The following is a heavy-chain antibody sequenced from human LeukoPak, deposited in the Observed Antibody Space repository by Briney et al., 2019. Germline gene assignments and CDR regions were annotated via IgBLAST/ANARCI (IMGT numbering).Heavy chain of an antibody. D-gene: IGHD3-22*01. V-gene: IGHV3-23*01. CDR3: ARDRGYSDSSGSLDY. CDR2: ISGSGGST. Sequence: GGSLRLSCAASGFTFSSYAMSWVRQAPGKGLEWVSAISGSGGSTYYADAVKGQFTISRDNSKNTLYLQMNTLRAEDTAVYYCARDRGYSDSSGSLDYWGQGTLVTVSS. CDR1: GFTFSSYA. J-gene: IGHJ4*02.